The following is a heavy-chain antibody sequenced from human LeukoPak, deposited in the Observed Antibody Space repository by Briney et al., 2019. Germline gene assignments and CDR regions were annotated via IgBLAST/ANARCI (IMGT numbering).Heavy chain of an antibody. D-gene: IGHD3-10*01. J-gene: IGHJ4*02. CDR1: GGSISSGDYY. CDR2: IYYSGST. Sequence: SEILSLTCTVSGGSISSGDYYWSWIRQPPGKGLEWIGYIYYSGSTYYNPSLKSRVTISVDTSKNQFSLKLSSVTAADTAVYYCASSNYYYGSGSYPTIDYWGQGTLVTVSS. CDR3: ASSNYYYGSGSYPTIDY. V-gene: IGHV4-30-4*08.